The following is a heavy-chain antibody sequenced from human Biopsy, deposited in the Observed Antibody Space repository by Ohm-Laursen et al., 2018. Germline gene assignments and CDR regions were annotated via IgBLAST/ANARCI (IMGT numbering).Heavy chain of an antibody. Sequence: SLRLSCTASGFKFDNYGMNWVRQAPGKGLEWVAVIWYDGSDKYYGDSVKGRFTISRDNAKNTVDLQMNSLRAEDTAVYYCATGDNSNQSPIWGRGVLVTVSS. V-gene: IGHV3-33*01. CDR2: IWYDGSDK. CDR1: GFKFDNYG. CDR3: ATGDNSNQSPI. J-gene: IGHJ4*02. D-gene: IGHD6-13*01.